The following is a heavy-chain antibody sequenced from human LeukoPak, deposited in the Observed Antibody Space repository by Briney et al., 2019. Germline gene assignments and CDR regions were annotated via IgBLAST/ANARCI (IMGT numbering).Heavy chain of an antibody. V-gene: IGHV4-59*12. CDR2: IYYSGGT. Sequence: SETLSLTCTVSGGSISSYYWSWIRQPPGKGLEWIGYIYYSGGTNYNPSLKSRVTTSVDTSKNQFSLKLSSVTAADTAVYYCARGRRTDSSGSVWGQGTLVTVSS. D-gene: IGHD6-19*01. CDR1: GGSISSYY. CDR3: ARGRRTDSSGSV. J-gene: IGHJ4*02.